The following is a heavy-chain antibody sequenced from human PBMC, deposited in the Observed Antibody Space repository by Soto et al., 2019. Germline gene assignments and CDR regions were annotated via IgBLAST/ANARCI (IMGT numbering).Heavy chain of an antibody. D-gene: IGHD2-21*01. CDR3: ARADLAVYYFDY. Sequence: QVQLVESGGGVVQPGRSLRLSCAASGFTFSSYGMHWVRQAPGKGLEWVAVIWYDGSNKYYADSVKGRFTISRDNSKNTLYLQMNSLRAEDTAVYYCARADLAVYYFDYWGQGTLVTVSS. V-gene: IGHV3-33*01. CDR2: IWYDGSNK. J-gene: IGHJ4*02. CDR1: GFTFSSYG.